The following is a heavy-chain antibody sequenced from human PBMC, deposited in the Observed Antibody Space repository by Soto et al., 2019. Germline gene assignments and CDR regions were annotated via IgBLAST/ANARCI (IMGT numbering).Heavy chain of an antibody. CDR1: GFTFGDYS. Sequence: GGSLRLSCTASGFTFGDYSMSWFRQAPGKGLERIGFIRSKPYGGTTEYAASVKGRFTISRDDSKSIAHLQMNSLKTDDTAVYSCSRGTGATRAYYFDYWGQGTLVTVSS. D-gene: IGHD1-26*01. V-gene: IGHV3-49*03. CDR2: IRSKPYGGTT. CDR3: SRGTGATRAYYFDY. J-gene: IGHJ4*02.